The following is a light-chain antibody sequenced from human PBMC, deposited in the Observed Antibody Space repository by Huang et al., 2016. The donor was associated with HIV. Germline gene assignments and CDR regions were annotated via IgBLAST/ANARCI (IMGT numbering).Light chain of an antibody. V-gene: IGKV1-33*01. Sequence: DIQVTQSPSSLSASVGERVTITCQASQDITDYLNWYKQTPGKAPKLLIFDESNLASGFPSRFIGTRSGTDFTLTITSLQPEDIATYYCQQYDTLPYTFGQGTKLEI. CDR2: DES. CDR3: QQYDTLPYT. CDR1: QDITDY. J-gene: IGKJ2*01.